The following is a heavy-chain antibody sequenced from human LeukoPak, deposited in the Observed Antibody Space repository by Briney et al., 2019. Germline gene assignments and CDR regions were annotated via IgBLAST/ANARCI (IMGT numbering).Heavy chain of an antibody. D-gene: IGHD6-6*01. CDR1: GYTFTGYY. V-gene: IGHV1-2*02. CDR3: ARDYSSSSGYFDY. Sequence: ASVKVSCKASGYTFTGYYMHWVRQATGQGLEWMGWINPNSGDTNYAEKFQDRVTMTRDTSISTAYMDLRRLRSDDTAVYYCARDYSSSSGYFDYWGQGTLVTVSS. CDR2: INPNSGDT. J-gene: IGHJ4*02.